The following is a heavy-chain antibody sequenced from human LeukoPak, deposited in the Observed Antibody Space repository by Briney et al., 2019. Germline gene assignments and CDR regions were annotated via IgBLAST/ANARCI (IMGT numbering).Heavy chain of an antibody. Sequence: ASVKVSCKASGYTFTSYDINWVRQAPGQGLEWMGWMNPNSGNTGYAQKFQGRVTMTRNTSISTAYMELSSLRSEDTAVYYCARVPRGSSWSRGAFDIWGQGTMVTVSS. J-gene: IGHJ3*02. V-gene: IGHV1-8*01. CDR2: MNPNSGNT. CDR1: GYTFTSYD. D-gene: IGHD6-13*01. CDR3: ARVPRGSSWSRGAFDI.